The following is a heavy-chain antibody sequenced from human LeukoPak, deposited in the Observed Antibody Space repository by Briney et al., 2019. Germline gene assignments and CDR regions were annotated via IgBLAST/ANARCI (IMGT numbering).Heavy chain of an antibody. Sequence: PSETLSLTCTVSGGSVSSGSYYWSWIRQPPGKGLEWIGYIYYSGSTNYNPSLKSRVTISVDTSKNQFSLKLSSVTAADTAVYYCARGSYYRYYYYGMDVWGQGTTVTVSS. V-gene: IGHV4-61*01. D-gene: IGHD1-26*01. CDR2: IYYSGST. CDR1: GGSVSSGSYY. J-gene: IGHJ6*02. CDR3: ARGSYYRYYYYGMDV.